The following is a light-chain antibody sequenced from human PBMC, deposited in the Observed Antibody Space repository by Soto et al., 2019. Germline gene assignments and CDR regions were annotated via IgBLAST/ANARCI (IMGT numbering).Light chain of an antibody. CDR1: QGISTY. CDR2: AAS. V-gene: IGKV1-39*01. J-gene: IGKJ1*01. Sequence: IPMPQSPSSPSASVGDRSTITCRASQGISTYLNWYQQKPGKAPKLLIYAASSLQSGVPSGFSGSGSETDFTLTISSLQPEDFATYSCQQSYSTTWTFGQGTKVDIK. CDR3: QQSYSTTWT.